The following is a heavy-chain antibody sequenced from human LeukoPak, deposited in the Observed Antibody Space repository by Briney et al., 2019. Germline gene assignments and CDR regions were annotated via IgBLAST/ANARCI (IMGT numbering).Heavy chain of an antibody. V-gene: IGHV3-30*02. CDR3: AKPLGDYYGSGSYQYYFDY. CDR1: GFTFSSYG. Sequence: GGSLRLSCAASGFTFSSYGTHWVRQAPGKGLEWVAFIRYDGSNKYYADSVKGRFTISRDNSKNTLYLQMNSLRAEDTAVYYCAKPLGDYYGSGSYQYYFDYWGQGTLVTVSS. D-gene: IGHD3-10*01. J-gene: IGHJ4*02. CDR2: IRYDGSNK.